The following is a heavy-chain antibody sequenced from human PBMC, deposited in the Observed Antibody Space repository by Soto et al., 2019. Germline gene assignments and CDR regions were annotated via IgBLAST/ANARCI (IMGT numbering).Heavy chain of an antibody. CDR2: IYYSGST. CDR3: ARRALVAFDI. CDR1: GGSISSGGYY. V-gene: IGHV4-31*03. Sequence: SEILSLTCTVSGGSISSGGYYWSWIRQHPGKGLEWIGYIYYSGSTYYNPSLKSRVTISVDTSKNQFSLKLSSVTAADTAVYYCARRALVAFDIWGQGTMVTVSS. J-gene: IGHJ3*02.